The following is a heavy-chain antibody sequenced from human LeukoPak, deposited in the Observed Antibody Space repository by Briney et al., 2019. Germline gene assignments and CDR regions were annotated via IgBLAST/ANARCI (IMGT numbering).Heavy chain of an antibody. D-gene: IGHD6-13*01. CDR1: GYSISSGYY. Sequence: SETLSLTCAVSGYSISSGYYWGWIRQPPGKGLEWIGSIYYSGSTYYNPSLKSRVTISVDTSKNQFSLKLSSVTAADTAVYYCARQTYSSSWPHDAFDIWGQGTMVTVSS. CDR3: ARQTYSSSWPHDAFDI. V-gene: IGHV4-38-2*01. CDR2: IYYSGST. J-gene: IGHJ3*02.